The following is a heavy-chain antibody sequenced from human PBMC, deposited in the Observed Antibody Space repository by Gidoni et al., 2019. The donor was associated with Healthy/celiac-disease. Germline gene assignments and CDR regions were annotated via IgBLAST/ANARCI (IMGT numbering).Heavy chain of an antibody. CDR2: ISSSSSTI. CDR1: GFTFSSDS. CDR3: ARDYALLWFGEKKGYFDY. D-gene: IGHD3-10*01. Sequence: EVQLVESGGGLVQPGGCLRLACAASGFTFSSDSMNWVHQAPGKGLVGVSYISSSSSTIYYADSVKGRFTISRDNAKNSLYLQMNSLRAEDTAVYYCARDYALLWFGEKKGYFDYWGQGTLVTVSS. J-gene: IGHJ4*02. V-gene: IGHV3-48*01.